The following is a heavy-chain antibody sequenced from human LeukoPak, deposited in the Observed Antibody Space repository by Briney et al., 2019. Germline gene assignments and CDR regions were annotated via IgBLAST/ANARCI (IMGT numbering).Heavy chain of an antibody. V-gene: IGHV1-46*01. Sequence: ASVKVSCKASGYTFTSNYIHWVRQAPGQGLEWMGMIYPRDGSTSYAQKFQGRVTVTRDTSTSTVHMEQSGLRSEDTAVYYCARNQKGFDNWGQGTLVTVSS. CDR2: IYPRDGST. CDR3: ARNQKGFDN. CDR1: GYTFTSNY. D-gene: IGHD1-14*01. J-gene: IGHJ4*02.